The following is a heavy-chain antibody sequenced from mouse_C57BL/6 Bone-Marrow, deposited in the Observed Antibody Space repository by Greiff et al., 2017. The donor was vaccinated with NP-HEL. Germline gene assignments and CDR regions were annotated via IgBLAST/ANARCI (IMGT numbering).Heavy chain of an antibody. CDR2: IHPNSGST. Sequence: QVQLQQSGAELVKPGASVKLSCKASGYTFTSYWMHWVKQRPGQGLEWIGMIHPNSGSTNYNEKFKSKATLTVDKSSSTAYMQLSSLTSEDSAVYHCAGYWDDGFAYWGQGTLVTVSA. CDR1: GYTFTSYW. V-gene: IGHV1-64*01. J-gene: IGHJ3*01. D-gene: IGHD4-1*01. CDR3: AGYWDDGFAY.